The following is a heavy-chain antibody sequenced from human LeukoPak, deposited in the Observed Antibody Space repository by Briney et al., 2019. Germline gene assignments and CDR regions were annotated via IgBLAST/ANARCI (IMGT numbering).Heavy chain of an antibody. D-gene: IGHD6-19*01. Sequence: ASVKVSCKASGYTFANYGLSWVRQAPGQGLEWMGWISAYNGNTNYAQKLQGRVTMTTDTSTSTAYMELRSLRSDDTAVYYCARDRLVGGIAVAGIDYWGQGTLVTVSS. CDR3: ARDRLVGGIAVAGIDY. CDR1: GYTFANYG. CDR2: ISAYNGNT. V-gene: IGHV1-18*01. J-gene: IGHJ4*02.